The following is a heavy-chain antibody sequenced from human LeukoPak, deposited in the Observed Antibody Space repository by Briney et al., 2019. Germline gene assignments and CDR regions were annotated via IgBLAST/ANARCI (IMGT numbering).Heavy chain of an antibody. CDR3: AREVVTIFGVVITREDYYYYMDV. J-gene: IGHJ6*03. Sequence: GGSLRLSCAASGFTFSSYWMHWVRQAPGKGLVWVSSISSSSSYIYYADSVKGRFTISRDNAKNSLYLQMNSLRAEDTAVYYCAREVVTIFGVVITREDYYYYMDVWGKGTTVTVSS. CDR2: ISSSSSYI. CDR1: GFTFSSYW. V-gene: IGHV3-21*01. D-gene: IGHD3-3*01.